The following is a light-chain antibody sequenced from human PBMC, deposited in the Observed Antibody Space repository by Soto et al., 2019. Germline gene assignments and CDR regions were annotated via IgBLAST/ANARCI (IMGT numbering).Light chain of an antibody. J-gene: IGKJ1*01. V-gene: IGKV3-20*01. CDR3: QQYHRSPWT. CDR2: VSS. CDR1: QSVSSGY. Sequence: EIVLTQSPGTLSLSPGERATLSCRASQSVSSGYFAWYQQKPGQAPRLLIYVSSSRATGIPDRFSGSGSGTDFTLTISRLEPEDFVVYYCQQYHRSPWTFGQGTKVEIK.